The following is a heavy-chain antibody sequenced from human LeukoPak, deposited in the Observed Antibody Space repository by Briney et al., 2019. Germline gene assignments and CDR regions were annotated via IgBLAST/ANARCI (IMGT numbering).Heavy chain of an antibody. Sequence: GGSLRLSCAASGFTFSSYAMLWVRQAPGKGLEWVAVISYDGSNKYYADSVKGRFTISRDNSKNTLYLQMNSLRAEDTAVYYCAREYSSGWSYFDYWGQGTLVTVSS. J-gene: IGHJ4*02. CDR3: AREYSSGWSYFDY. CDR2: ISYDGSNK. D-gene: IGHD6-19*01. CDR1: GFTFSSYA. V-gene: IGHV3-30-3*01.